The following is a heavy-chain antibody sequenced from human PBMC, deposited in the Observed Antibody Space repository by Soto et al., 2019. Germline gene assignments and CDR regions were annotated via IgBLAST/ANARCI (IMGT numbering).Heavy chain of an antibody. CDR3: ARDVGARGHGFDY. CDR2: IYYSGST. CDR1: GGSISSYY. Sequence: SETLSLTCTVSGGSISSYYWSWIRQPPGKGLEWIGYIYYSGSTNYNPSLKSRVTISVDTSKNQFSLKLSSVTAADTAVYYCARDVGARGHGFDYWGQGTLVTVSS. J-gene: IGHJ4*02. V-gene: IGHV4-59*01. D-gene: IGHD3-10*01.